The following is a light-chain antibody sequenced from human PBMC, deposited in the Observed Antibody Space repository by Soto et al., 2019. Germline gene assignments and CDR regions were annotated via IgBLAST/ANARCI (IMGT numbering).Light chain of an antibody. CDR3: QHYKNWPPKYT. J-gene: IGKJ2*01. CDR2: GAS. Sequence: EIVMTQSPATLSVSPGERATLSCRASQSVSSNLAWYQQKPGQAPRLIIYGASTRATGIPARFSGSGSGTEFTLTISILQSEDFAVYYCQHYKNWPPKYTFGQGTKLEIK. CDR1: QSVSSN. V-gene: IGKV3-15*01.